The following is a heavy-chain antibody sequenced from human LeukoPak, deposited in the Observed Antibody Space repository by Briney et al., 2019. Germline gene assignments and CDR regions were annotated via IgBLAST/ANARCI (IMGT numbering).Heavy chain of an antibody. D-gene: IGHD3-3*01. J-gene: IGHJ6*03. CDR1: GFSISNGYY. CDR2: LYHSDSA. V-gene: IGHV4-38-2*01. CDR3: ARQHDPYYYYSIDV. Sequence: PSETLSLTCVVSGFSISNGYYWVWIRHPPGGGLEWIGSLYHSDSAYYNTSLRSRVSMSVDMSKNQFSLTWSFVTAADTAVYYCARQHDPYYYYSIDVWGSGTTVTVS.